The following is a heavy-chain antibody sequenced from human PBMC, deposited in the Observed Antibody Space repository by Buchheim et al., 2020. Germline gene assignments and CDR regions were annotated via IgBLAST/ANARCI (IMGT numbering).Heavy chain of an antibody. V-gene: IGHV3-7*01. CDR2: IKQDGSEK. CDR1: GFTFSSYW. CDR3: ARAKGHYDFWSGYYFLDYYYGMDV. J-gene: IGHJ6*02. Sequence: EVQLVESGGGLVQPGGSLRLSCAASGFTFSSYWMSWVRQAPGKGLEWVANIKQDGSEKYYVESVKGRFTISRDNAKNSLYLQMNSLRAEDTAVYYCARAKGHYDFWSGYYFLDYYYGMDVWGQGTT. D-gene: IGHD3-3*01.